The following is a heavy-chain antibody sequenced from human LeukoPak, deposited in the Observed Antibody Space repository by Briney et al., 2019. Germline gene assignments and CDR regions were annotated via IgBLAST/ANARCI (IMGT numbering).Heavy chain of an antibody. D-gene: IGHD3-3*01. CDR1: GGSISSGDYY. CDR3: ARRVISEISIDKGNWLDP. CDR2: IYYSGST. Sequence: PSETPSLTCTVSGGSISSGDYYWSWIRQPPGKGLEWIGYIYYSGSTYYNPSLKSRVTISVDTSKNQFSLKLSSVTAADTAVYYCARRVISEISIDKGNWLDPWGQGTLVTVSS. J-gene: IGHJ5*02. V-gene: IGHV4-30-4*01.